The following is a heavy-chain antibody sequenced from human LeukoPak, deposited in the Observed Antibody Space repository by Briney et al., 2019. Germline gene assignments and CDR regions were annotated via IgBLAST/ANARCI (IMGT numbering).Heavy chain of an antibody. CDR1: GLIVSNNH. V-gene: IGHV3-53*01. CDR3: AKVATLRPPPFDY. Sequence: GGSLRLSCAASGLIVSNNHMNWVRQAPGKGLEWVSVIYSGGSTYYADSVKGRFTISRDNSKNTLYLQMNSLRAEATAVYYCAKVATLRPPPFDYWGQGTLVTVSS. J-gene: IGHJ4*02. D-gene: IGHD5/OR15-5a*01. CDR2: IYSGGST.